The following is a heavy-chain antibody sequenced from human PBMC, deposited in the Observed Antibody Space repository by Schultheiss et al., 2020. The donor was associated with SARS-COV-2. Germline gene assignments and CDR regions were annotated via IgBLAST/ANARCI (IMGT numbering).Heavy chain of an antibody. V-gene: IGHV5-51*01. D-gene: IGHD6-19*01. CDR2: IYPGDSDT. Sequence: GESLKISCKGSGYSFTSYWIGWVRQMPGKGLEWMGIIYPGDSDTRYSPSFQGQVTISADKSISTAYLQWSSLKASDTTMYYCARAEGIAVAGKGGGSYYYYGKDVWGQGATVTVAS. J-gene: IGHJ6*02. CDR3: ARAEGIAVAGKGGGSYYYYGKDV. CDR1: GYSFTSYW.